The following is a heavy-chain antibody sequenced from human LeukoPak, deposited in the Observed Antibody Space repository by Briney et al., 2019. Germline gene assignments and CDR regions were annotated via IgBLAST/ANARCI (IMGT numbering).Heavy chain of an antibody. CDR1: GFTFSSYW. D-gene: IGHD4/OR15-4a*01. V-gene: IGHV3-74*01. CDR2: INSDGSST. CDR3: AREKNRVVLTAPLQY. Sequence: GGSLRLSCAASGFTFSSYWMHWVRQAPGKGLVWVSHINSDGSSTSYADSVKGRFTISRDNAKNTLYLQMNSLRPEDTAVYYCAREKNRVVLTAPLQYWGQGTLVTVSS. J-gene: IGHJ4*02.